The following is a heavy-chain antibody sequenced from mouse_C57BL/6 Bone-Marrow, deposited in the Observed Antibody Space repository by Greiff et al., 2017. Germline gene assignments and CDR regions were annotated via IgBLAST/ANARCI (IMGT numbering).Heavy chain of an antibody. J-gene: IGHJ4*01. CDR1: GFNIQDDY. V-gene: IGHV14-4*01. Sequence: EVQLQQSGAELVRPGASVKLSCTASGFNIQDDYMHWVKQRPEQGLEWIGWIDPENGDTEYASKFQGKATITADTSSNTAYLQLSSLTSEDTAVYYCTTWGYYAMDYWGQGTSGTVSS. CDR3: TTWGYYAMDY. CDR2: IDPENGDT.